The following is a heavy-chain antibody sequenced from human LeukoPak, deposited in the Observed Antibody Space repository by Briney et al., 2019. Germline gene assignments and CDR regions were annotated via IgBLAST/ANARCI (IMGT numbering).Heavy chain of an antibody. CDR3: AREYSSGWYGYYFDY. J-gene: IGHJ4*02. V-gene: IGHV4-39*07. D-gene: IGHD6-19*01. CDR2: IYYSGST. Sequence: SETLSLTCTVSGGSISSSSYYWGWIPQPPGKGLERMGSIYYSGSTYYNPSLKSRVTISVDTSKNQFSLKLSSVTAADTAVYYCAREYSSGWYGYYFDYWGQGTLVTVSS. CDR1: GGSISSSSYY.